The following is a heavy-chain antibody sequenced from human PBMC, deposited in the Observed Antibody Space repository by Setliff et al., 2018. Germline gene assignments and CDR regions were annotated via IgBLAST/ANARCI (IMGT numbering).Heavy chain of an antibody. D-gene: IGHD3-10*01. CDR2: INPDGSEK. CDR1: GFTYNNCW. Sequence: LRLSCGASGFTYNNCWVSWVRQAPGKGLEWLASINPDGSEKYYVDSVKGRFTISRGTSKNTLYLQMSSLRTEDTAMYYCRLWFGELLRDYWGQGTLVTVSS. J-gene: IGHJ4*02. CDR3: RLWFGELLRDY. V-gene: IGHV3-7*03.